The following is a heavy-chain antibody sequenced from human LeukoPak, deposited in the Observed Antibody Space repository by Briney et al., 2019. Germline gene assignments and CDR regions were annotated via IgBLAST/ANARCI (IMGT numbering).Heavy chain of an antibody. D-gene: IGHD3-22*01. CDR1: GFTFSNYN. CDR3: AQDDYDNRDYYVG. CDR2: ISGSNGKT. V-gene: IGHV3-48*01. J-gene: IGHJ4*02. Sequence: PGGSLRLSCAAPGFTFSNYNMNWVRQAPGKGLEWLSYISGSNGKTYYADSVKGRFTISWDNARNSLFLQINSLRVEDTGVYYCAQDDYDNRDYYVGWGQGTLVTVSS.